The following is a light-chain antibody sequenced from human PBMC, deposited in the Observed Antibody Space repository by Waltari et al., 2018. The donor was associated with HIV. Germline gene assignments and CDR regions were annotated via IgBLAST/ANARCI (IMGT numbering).Light chain of an antibody. CDR3: QVWDTSRDHVI. J-gene: IGLJ2*01. V-gene: IGLV3-21*02. Sequence: SYVLTQPPSVSVAPGQTASIRRGGNNIGSKSVRWYQQKTGQAPVLVVYDDSDRPSGIPERFSGSNSGNTATLTISRVEAGDEADYYCQVWDTSRDHVIFGGGTKLTVL. CDR2: DDS. CDR1: NIGSKS.